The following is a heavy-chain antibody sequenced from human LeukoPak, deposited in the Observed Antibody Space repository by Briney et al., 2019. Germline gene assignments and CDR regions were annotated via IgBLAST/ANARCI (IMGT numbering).Heavy chain of an antibody. CDR2: INHSGST. CDR3: ARGYFSSNWFDP. V-gene: IGHV4-34*01. J-gene: IGHJ5*02. Sequence: PSETLSLTCAVYGGSFSGYYWSWIRQPPGKGLEWIGEINHSGSTNYNPSLKSRVIISVDTSKNQFSLKLSSVTAADTAVYYCARGYFSSNWFDPWGQGTLVTVSS. CDR1: GGSFSGYY. D-gene: IGHD3-3*01.